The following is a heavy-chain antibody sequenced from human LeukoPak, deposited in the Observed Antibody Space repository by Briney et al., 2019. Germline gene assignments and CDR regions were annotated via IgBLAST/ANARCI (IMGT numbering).Heavy chain of an antibody. CDR3: AELGITMIGGV. D-gene: IGHD3-10*02. Sequence: GGSPRLSCAASGFTFSSYSMNWDRQAPGKGLEWVSYISSSGSTIYYADSVKGRFTISRDNAKNSLYLQMNSLRAEDTAVYYCAELGITMIGGVWGKGTTVTISS. J-gene: IGHJ6*04. CDR1: GFTFSSYS. V-gene: IGHV3-48*04. CDR2: ISSSGSTI.